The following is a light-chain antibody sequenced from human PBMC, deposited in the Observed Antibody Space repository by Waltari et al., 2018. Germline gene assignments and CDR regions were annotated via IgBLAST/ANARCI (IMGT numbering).Light chain of an antibody. Sequence: EIVLTQSPATLSLSPVEGATHSGRASENVDKYLAWYKQRPGQAPRLLIYDASNGATGIPARFSGSGSGTDFTLSISSLEPEDFAVYYCHQRGVWPLTFGQGTQLQIK. CDR1: ENVDKY. V-gene: IGKV3-11*01. CDR2: DAS. J-gene: IGKJ2*01. CDR3: HQRGVWPLT.